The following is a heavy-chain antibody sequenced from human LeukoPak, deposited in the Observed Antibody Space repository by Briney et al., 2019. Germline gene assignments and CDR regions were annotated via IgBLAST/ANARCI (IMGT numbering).Heavy chain of an antibody. CDR2: ISSSGTTI. D-gene: IGHD5-12*01. CDR3: ARDRGYSGYPKDWYYFDY. Sequence: GGSLRLSCAASGFTSSDYHMSWVRRAPGKGLEWVSYISSSGTTIYYADSVKGRFTISRDNAKDSLYLQMSSLRAEDTAVYYCARDRGYSGYPKDWYYFDYWGQGTLVTVSS. J-gene: IGHJ4*02. V-gene: IGHV3-11*01. CDR1: GFTSSDYH.